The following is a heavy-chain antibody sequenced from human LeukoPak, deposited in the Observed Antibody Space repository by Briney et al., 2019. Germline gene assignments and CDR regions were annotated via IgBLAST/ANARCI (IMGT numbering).Heavy chain of an antibody. D-gene: IGHD3-10*01. V-gene: IGHV3-30*02. CDR2: ILSDGSKE. CDR1: GFTFSSYG. CDR3: AKEGSFYGSGSLHLDY. Sequence: GGSLRLSCAASGFTFSSYGMHWVRQAPGKGLEWVAVILSDGSKEFYTDSVKGRFTISRDNSKNTLYLQMNSLRAEDTAVYYCAKEGSFYGSGSLHLDYWGQGTLVTVSS. J-gene: IGHJ4*02.